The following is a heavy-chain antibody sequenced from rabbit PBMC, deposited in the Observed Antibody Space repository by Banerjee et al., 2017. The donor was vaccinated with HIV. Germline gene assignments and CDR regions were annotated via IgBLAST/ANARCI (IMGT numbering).Heavy chain of an antibody. D-gene: IGHD6-1*01. CDR2: INASSGST. J-gene: IGHJ6*01. CDR1: GFSLNNNYY. V-gene: IGHV1S45*01. CDR3: ARDLGASGAYGIDL. Sequence: QEQLVESGGGLVKPGGTLTLTCKASGFSLNNNYYMCWVRQAPGKGLEWIGCINASSGSTVYATWAKGRFTMSRTSSTTVTLQMTSLTAADTATYFCARDLGASGAYGIDLWGPGTLVTVS.